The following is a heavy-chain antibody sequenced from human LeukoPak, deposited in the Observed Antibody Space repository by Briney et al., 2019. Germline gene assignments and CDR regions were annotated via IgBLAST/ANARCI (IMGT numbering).Heavy chain of an antibody. CDR1: GFTLSSYW. CDR2: IKQDGSEK. D-gene: IGHD6-13*01. Sequence: GGSLRLSCAASGFTLSSYWMSWVRQAPGKGLEWVANIKQDGSEKYYVDSVKGRFTISRDNAKNSLYLQMNSLRAEDTAVYYCARDKAAADRFSAFDIWGQGTMVTVSS. J-gene: IGHJ3*02. V-gene: IGHV3-7*01. CDR3: ARDKAAADRFSAFDI.